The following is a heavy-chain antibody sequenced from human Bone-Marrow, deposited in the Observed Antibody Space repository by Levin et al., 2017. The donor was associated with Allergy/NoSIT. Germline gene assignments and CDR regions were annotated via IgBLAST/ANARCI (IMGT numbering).Heavy chain of an antibody. V-gene: IGHV4-59*01. CDR1: GGSINKSY. D-gene: IGHD2-8*02. J-gene: IGHJ6*03. CDR2: MYYTGST. Sequence: SETLSLTCTVSGGSINKSYCSWIRQPPGKRLEWIGYMYYTGSTNYSPSFKSRVSMSVDASTNQCSLKLKSATAADTAVYYCTRGVVYYYMDIWGKGTTVTVSS. CDR3: TRGVVYYYMDI.